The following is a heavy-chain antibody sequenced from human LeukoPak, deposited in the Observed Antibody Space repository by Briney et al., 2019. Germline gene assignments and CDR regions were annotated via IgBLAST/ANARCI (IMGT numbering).Heavy chain of an antibody. V-gene: IGHV3-33*06. CDR1: GFTFSSYG. CDR3: AKGPGGAKYYFDY. J-gene: IGHJ4*02. Sequence: GGSLRFSCAASGFTFSSYGMHWVRQAQGKGLEWVAVIWYDGSNKYYADSVKGRFTISRDNSKNTLYLQMNSLRAEDTAVYYCAKGPGGAKYYFDYWGQGTLVTVSS. CDR2: IWYDGSNK. D-gene: IGHD3-16*01.